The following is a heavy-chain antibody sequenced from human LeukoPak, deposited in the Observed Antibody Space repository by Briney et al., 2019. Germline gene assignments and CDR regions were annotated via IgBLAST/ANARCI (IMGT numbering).Heavy chain of an antibody. CDR1: GYTFSGYY. CDR2: INPNSGGS. Sequence: ASVTVSCTASGYTFSGYYMHWVRQAPGRGLEWMGWINPNSGGSNFAQTFQGRVTMTRDTSIGTAYMELTSQRADDTAVYYCARESSSGWDYWGQGTLVTVSS. CDR3: ARESSSGWDY. D-gene: IGHD6-19*01. J-gene: IGHJ4*02. V-gene: IGHV1-2*02.